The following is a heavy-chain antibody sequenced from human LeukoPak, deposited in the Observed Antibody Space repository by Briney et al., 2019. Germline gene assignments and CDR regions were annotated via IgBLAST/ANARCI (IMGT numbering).Heavy chain of an antibody. V-gene: IGHV3-23*01. Sequence: GGSLRLSCAASGFTFSTYAMSWVRQAPGKGLEWVSGISGSGGSTYYADSVKGRFTISRDNSKNTLFLQMNSLRDEDTAVYYCARGGDTVGATRSAFDIWGQGTMVTVSS. CDR3: ARGGDTVGATRSAFDI. D-gene: IGHD1-26*01. J-gene: IGHJ3*02. CDR1: GFTFSTYA. CDR2: ISGSGGST.